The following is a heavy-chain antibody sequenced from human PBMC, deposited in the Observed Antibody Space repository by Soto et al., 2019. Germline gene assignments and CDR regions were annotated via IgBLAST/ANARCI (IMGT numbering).Heavy chain of an antibody. J-gene: IGHJ4*02. CDR1: GYIFSTFW. CDR3: ARQIYDSDTGPNFQYYFDS. CDR2: IYPGDSDT. D-gene: IGHD3-22*01. V-gene: IGHV5-51*01. Sequence: VESLKISCEGSGYIFSTFWICHVICVLLQTPDKGLEWVGIIYPGDSDTRYSPSFQGHVTISADKSITTVFLQWSSLRASDTAMYYCARQIYDSDTGPNFQYYFDSWGQGTPVTVSS.